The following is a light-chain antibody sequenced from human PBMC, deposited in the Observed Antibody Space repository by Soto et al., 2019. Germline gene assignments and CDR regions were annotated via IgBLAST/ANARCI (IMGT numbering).Light chain of an antibody. CDR2: AAS. Sequence: DIQMTQSPSSLSASVGDRVTITCRASQSISSYLNWYQQKPGKAPKLLIYAASSLQSGVPSRFSGSGSGTDFTLTISILQPEDFATYYCQQSYSTPCFGQGTKLEIK. CDR3: QQSYSTPC. J-gene: IGKJ2*03. V-gene: IGKV1-39*01. CDR1: QSISSY.